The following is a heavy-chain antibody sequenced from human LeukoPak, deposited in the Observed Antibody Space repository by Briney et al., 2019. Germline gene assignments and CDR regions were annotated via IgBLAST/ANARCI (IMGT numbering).Heavy chain of an antibody. V-gene: IGHV1-69*05. CDR3: ARGPLELAAAGNYYYYYYMDV. CDR1: GGTFSSYA. D-gene: IGHD6-13*01. CDR2: IIPTFGTA. Sequence: SVKVSCKASGGTFSSYAISWVRQAPGQGLEWMGGIIPTFGTANYAQKFQGRVTITTDESTSTAYMELSSLRSEDTAVYYCARGPLELAAAGNYYYYYYMDVWGKGTTVTVSS. J-gene: IGHJ6*03.